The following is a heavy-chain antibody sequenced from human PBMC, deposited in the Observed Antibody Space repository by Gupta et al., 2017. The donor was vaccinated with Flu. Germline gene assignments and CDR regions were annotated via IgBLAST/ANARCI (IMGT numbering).Heavy chain of an antibody. Sequence: SGNTNYNPSLKSRVSISVDTSKNQFSLMLTSVTAADTAVYYCARDNSVSWFFSWGQGILVTVSS. J-gene: IGHJ4*02. CDR2: SGNT. D-gene: IGHD6-13*01. CDR3: ARDNSVSWFFS. V-gene: IGHV4-59*01.